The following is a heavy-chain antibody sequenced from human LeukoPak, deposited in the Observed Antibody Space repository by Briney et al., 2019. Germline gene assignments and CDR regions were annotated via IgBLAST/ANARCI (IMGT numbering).Heavy chain of an antibody. CDR1: GYTFTGYY. Sequence: ASVKVSCKASGYTFTGYYMYWVRQAPGRGLEWMGRINPNSGGTNYAQKFQGRVTMTRDTSISTAYMELSRLRSDDTAVYYCARGAYGSGSYYSNWFDPWGQGTLVTVSS. CDR2: INPNSGGT. CDR3: ARGAYGSGSYYSNWFDP. V-gene: IGHV1-2*06. J-gene: IGHJ5*02. D-gene: IGHD3-10*01.